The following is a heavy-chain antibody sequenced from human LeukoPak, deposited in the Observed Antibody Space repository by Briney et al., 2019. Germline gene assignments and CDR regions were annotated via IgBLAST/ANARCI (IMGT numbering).Heavy chain of an antibody. CDR3: ARGTMMVGP. V-gene: IGHV4-59*01. D-gene: IGHD3-22*01. Sequence: SETLSLTCTLSGGSISSYYWSWIRQPPGKRLEWIGYIYYSGSTTYNPSLRSRVTISVDTSKNQLSLKLTSVTAADTAVYYCARGTMMVGPWGQGTLVTVSS. CDR2: IYYSGST. J-gene: IGHJ5*02. CDR1: GGSISSYY.